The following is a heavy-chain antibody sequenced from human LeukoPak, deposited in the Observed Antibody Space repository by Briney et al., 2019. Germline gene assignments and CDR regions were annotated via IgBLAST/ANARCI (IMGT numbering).Heavy chain of an antibody. CDR3: ARDGFLEWLLFGVGYFDY. CDR1: VYPFIDYY. V-gene: IGHV1-46*01. D-gene: IGHD3-3*01. J-gene: IGHJ4*02. Sequence: ASVKVSCKASVYPFIDYYLQWVRQAPGQGLEWMGMINPSGGNTNYAQKFQGRVTMTTDTSTSTVYMELSSLRSEDTAVYYCARDGFLEWLLFGVGYFDYWGQGTLVTVSS. CDR2: INPSGGNT.